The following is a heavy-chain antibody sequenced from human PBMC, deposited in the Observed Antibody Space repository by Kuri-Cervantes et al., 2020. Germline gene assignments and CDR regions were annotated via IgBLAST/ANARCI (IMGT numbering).Heavy chain of an antibody. V-gene: IGHV3-11*01. D-gene: IGHD6-19*01. CDR3: ARGSGWLPDY. CDR1: GFTFSDYY. J-gene: IGHJ4*02. CDR2: ISSSGSTI. Sequence: GGSLRLSCAASGFTFSDYYMTWIRQAPGKGLEWLSCISSSGSTIYYADSVKGRFTISRDNAKNSLFLQMNSLRAEDTAVFYCARGSGWLPDYWGQGTLVTVSS.